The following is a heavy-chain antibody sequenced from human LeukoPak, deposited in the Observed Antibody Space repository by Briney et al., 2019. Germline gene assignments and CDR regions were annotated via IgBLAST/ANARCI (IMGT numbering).Heavy chain of an antibody. D-gene: IGHD1-1*01. CDR2: INSDGSNI. Sequence: GGSLRLSCAASRFTFSSYWMHWVRQAPGKGLVWVSRINSDGSNIRYADSVKGRFTISRDNAKNTLYLQMNSLRAEDTAVYYCTRDTEQLGIDYWGQGTLVTVSS. V-gene: IGHV3-74*01. J-gene: IGHJ4*02. CDR1: RFTFSSYW. CDR3: TRDTEQLGIDY.